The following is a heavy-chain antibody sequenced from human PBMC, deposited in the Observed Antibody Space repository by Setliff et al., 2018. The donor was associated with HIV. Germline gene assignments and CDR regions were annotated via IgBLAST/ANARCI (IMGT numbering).Heavy chain of an antibody. CDR1: GGTFSSYA. J-gene: IGHJ6*02. CDR2: IIPILGIA. V-gene: IGHV1-69*10. D-gene: IGHD5-18*01. CDR3: ARRSGYSYGSYYYYGMDV. Sequence: ASVKVSCKASGGTFSSYAISWVRQAPGQGLEWMGGIIPILGIANYAQKFQGRVTMTRDTSISTAYMELSRLRSDDTAVYYCARRSGYSYGSYYYYGMDVWGQGTTVTVSS.